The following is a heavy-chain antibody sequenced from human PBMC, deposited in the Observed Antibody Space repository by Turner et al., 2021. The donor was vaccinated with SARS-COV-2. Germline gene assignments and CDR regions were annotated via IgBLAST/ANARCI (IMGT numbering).Heavy chain of an antibody. D-gene: IGHD3-3*01. V-gene: IGHV3-30-3*01. J-gene: IGHJ4*02. CDR2: ISYDGSNK. CDR1: GFTFSTYA. CDR3: ARARGSTYYSAFDY. Sequence: QVQLVESGGGVVQPGRSLRLSCAASGFTFSTYAMHWVRQAPGKGLEWVAVISYDGSNKYYADSVKGRFTISRDNSKNTLYLQMNSRRAEDTAVYYCARARGSTYYSAFDYWGQETLVTVSS.